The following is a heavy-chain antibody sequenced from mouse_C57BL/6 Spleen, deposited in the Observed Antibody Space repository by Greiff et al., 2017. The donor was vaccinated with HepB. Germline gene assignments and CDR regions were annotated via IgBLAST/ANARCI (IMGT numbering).Heavy chain of an antibody. V-gene: IGHV1-50*01. CDR3: ARGSSYYFDY. Sequence: QVQLQQPGAELVKPGASVKLSCKASGYTFNSYWMQWVKQRPGQGLEWIGEIDPSDSYTNYNQKFKGKATLTVDTSSSTAYMQLSSLTSEDSAVYYCARGSSYYFDYWGQGTTLTVSS. CDR2: IDPSDSYT. J-gene: IGHJ2*01. D-gene: IGHD1-1*01. CDR1: GYTFNSYW.